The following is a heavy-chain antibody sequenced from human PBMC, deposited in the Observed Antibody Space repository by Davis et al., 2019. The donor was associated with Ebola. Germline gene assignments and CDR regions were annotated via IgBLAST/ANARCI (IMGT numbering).Heavy chain of an antibody. V-gene: IGHV3-23*01. CDR2: ITDTGGRT. D-gene: IGHD2-2*01. CDR1: GFTSGRYA. J-gene: IGHJ6*02. Sequence: GESLKISCAASGFTSGRYAMSWVRQAPGKGLEWVAAITDTGGRTPYADSVKGRFTISRDNAKNSLYLQMNSLRAEDTALYYCAKGRYQLLLSPGMDVWGQGTTVTVSS. CDR3: AKGRYQLLLSPGMDV.